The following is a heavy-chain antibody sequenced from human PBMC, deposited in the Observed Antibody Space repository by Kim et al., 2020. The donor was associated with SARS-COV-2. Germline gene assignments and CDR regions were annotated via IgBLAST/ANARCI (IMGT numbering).Heavy chain of an antibody. V-gene: IGHV1-69*13. J-gene: IGHJ4*02. CDR3: AIDCSSTSCYTAPFDY. CDR1: GGTFSSYA. Sequence: SVKVSCKASGGTFSSYAISWVRQAPGQGLEWMGGIIPIFGTANYAQKFQGRVTITADESTSTAYMELSSLRSEDTAVYYCAIDCSSTSCYTAPFDYWGQGTLVTVSS. D-gene: IGHD2-2*02. CDR2: IIPIFGTA.